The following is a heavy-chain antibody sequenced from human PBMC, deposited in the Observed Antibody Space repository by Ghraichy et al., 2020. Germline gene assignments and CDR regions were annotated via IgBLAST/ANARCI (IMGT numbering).Heavy chain of an antibody. CDR2: IIPMYGVA. CDR1: GGTLDIYA. CDR3: ARVTSVAVAGTFDY. V-gene: IGHV1-69*10. D-gene: IGHD6-19*01. J-gene: IGHJ4*02. Sequence: SVKVSCKASGGTLDIYALNWFRQAPGQGLEWMGGIIPMYGVAKYAQRFQGRLTITADKSTTTVYMELSSLRSEDTAVYYCARVTSVAVAGTFDYWGPGTLVTVAS.